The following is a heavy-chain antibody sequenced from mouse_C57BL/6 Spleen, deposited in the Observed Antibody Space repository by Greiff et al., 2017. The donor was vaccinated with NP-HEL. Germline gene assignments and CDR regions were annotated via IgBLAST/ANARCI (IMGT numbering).Heavy chain of an antibody. CDR3: ARMAPRAVKPAARGFAY. Sequence: QVQLQQSGAELVKPGASVKMSCKASGYTFTSYWITWVKQRPGQGLEWIGDIYPGSGSTNYNEKFKSKATLTVDTSSSTAYMQLSSLTSEDSAVYYCARMAPRAVKPAARGFAYWGQGTLVTVSA. V-gene: IGHV1-55*01. D-gene: IGHD2-3*01. J-gene: IGHJ3*01. CDR2: IYPGSGST. CDR1: GYTFTSYW.